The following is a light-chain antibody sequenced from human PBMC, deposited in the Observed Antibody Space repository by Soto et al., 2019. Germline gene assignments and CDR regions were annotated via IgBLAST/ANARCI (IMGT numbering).Light chain of an antibody. Sequence: EIVMTQSPGTLSLSPGERATLSCRASQSVSTNLAWYQQIPGQAPRLLIYGASTRATGIQARFSGSGSGTEFSLAISRLQSEDFAVYYCQPYTDCPRAFGVGTK. J-gene: IGKJ4*02. CDR2: GAS. CDR1: QSVSTN. V-gene: IGKV3-15*01. CDR3: QPYTDCPRA.